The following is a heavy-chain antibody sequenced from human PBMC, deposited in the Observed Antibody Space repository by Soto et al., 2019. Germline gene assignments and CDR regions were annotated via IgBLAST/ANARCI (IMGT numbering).Heavy chain of an antibody. CDR2: ILVGGST. V-gene: IGHV3-23*01. CDR3: AKATATGGGAFDI. Sequence: GGSLRLSCAASGFTFSSYAMSWVRQAPGKGLEWVSTILVGGSTHYPDSVKGRFTISRDNSKNTVFLQMNSLTAGDTAVYYCAKATATGGGAFDICGQGTMVTVSS. CDR1: GFTFSSYA. J-gene: IGHJ3*02. D-gene: IGHD2-8*02.